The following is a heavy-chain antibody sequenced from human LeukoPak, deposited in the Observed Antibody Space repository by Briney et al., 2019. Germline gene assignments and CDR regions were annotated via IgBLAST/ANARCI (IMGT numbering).Heavy chain of an antibody. CDR3: ARDSLELHFDY. CDR2: INPNSSGT. Sequence: ASVTVSFKASGYTFTVYYMHLVRQAPGQGLEWMGWINPNSSGTNYAQKFQGGVTMTRDTSISTDYMELSRLRSDDTAVYYCARDSLELHFDYWGQGTLVTVSS. CDR1: GYTFTVYY. V-gene: IGHV1-2*02. D-gene: IGHD1-7*01. J-gene: IGHJ4*02.